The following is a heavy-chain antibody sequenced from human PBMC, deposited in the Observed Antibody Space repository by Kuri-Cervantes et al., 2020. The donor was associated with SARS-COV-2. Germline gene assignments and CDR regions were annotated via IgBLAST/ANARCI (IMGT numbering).Heavy chain of an antibody. CDR3: ARGASSLYYDFWSGYYPPYYFDY. Sequence: SVKVSCKASGGTFSSYAISWVRQAPGQGLEWMGRIIPILGIANYAQKFQGRVTITADKSTSTAYMELSSLRSEDTAVYYCARGASSLYYDFWSGYYPPYYFDYWGQGTLVTVSS. V-gene: IGHV1-69*04. CDR2: IIPILGIA. CDR1: GGTFSSYA. J-gene: IGHJ4*02. D-gene: IGHD3-3*01.